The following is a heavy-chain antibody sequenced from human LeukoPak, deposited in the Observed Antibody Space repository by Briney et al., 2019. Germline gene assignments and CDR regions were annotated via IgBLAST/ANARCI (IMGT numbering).Heavy chain of an antibody. CDR3: ARGRSGWFYFDY. CDR1: GFTFSDHY. CDR2: TRNKANSYTT. D-gene: IGHD6-19*01. Sequence: QPGGSLRLSCAASGFTFSDHYMDWVRQAPGKGLEWVGRTRNKANSYTTEYAASVKGRFTISRDDSKNSVYLQMNSLKTEDTAVYYCARGRSGWFYFDYWGQGTLVTVSS. V-gene: IGHV3-72*01. J-gene: IGHJ4*02.